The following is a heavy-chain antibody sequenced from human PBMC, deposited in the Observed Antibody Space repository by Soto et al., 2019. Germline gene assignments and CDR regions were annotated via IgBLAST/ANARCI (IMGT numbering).Heavy chain of an antibody. CDR3: ARDHLRGSSSYRWFDP. J-gene: IGHJ5*02. D-gene: IGHD6-6*01. CDR1: GFTFSSYE. CDR2: ISSSGSTI. Sequence: AGGSLRLSCAASGFTFSSYEMNWVRQAPGKGLEWVSYISSSGSTIYYADSVKGRFTISRDNAKNSLYLQMNSLRAEDTAVYYCARDHLRGSSSYRWFDPWGQGTLVTVSS. V-gene: IGHV3-48*03.